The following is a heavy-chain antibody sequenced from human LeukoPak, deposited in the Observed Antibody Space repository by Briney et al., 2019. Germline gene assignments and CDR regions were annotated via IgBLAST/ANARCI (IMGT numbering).Heavy chain of an antibody. CDR3: ARGPPYYDFWSGYYWAFDI. CDR1: GGSFSGYY. V-gene: IGHV4-34*01. J-gene: IGHJ3*02. CDR2: INHSGST. Sequence: SETLSLTCAVHGGSFSGYYWSWIRQPPGKGLEWIGEINHSGSTNYNPSLKSRVTISVDTSKNQFSLKLSSVTAADTAVYYCARGPPYYDFWSGYYWAFDIWGQGTMVTVSS. D-gene: IGHD3-3*01.